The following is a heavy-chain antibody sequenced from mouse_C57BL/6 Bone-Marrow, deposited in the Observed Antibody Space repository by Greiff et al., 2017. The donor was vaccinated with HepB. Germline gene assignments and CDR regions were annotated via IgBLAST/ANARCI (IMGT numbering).Heavy chain of an antibody. D-gene: IGHD2-3*01. Sequence: QVQLKQSGAELARPGASVKLSCKASGYTFTSYGISWVKQRTGQGLEWIGEIYPRSGNTYYNEKFKGKATLTADKSSGTAYMELRSLTSEDSAVYFCASGDDGYYLDYWGQGTTLTVSS. CDR2: IYPRSGNT. CDR3: ASGDDGYYLDY. V-gene: IGHV1-81*01. CDR1: GYTFTSYG. J-gene: IGHJ2*01.